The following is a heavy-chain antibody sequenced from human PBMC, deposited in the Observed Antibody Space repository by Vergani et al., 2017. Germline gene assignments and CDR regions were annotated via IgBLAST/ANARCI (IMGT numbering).Heavy chain of an antibody. J-gene: IGHJ4*02. CDR1: GGSISSSSYY. CDR3: ARDLFDSSGYYYVLGYFDY. D-gene: IGHD3-22*01. Sequence: QLQLQESGPGLVKPSETLSLTCTVSGGSISSSSYYWGWIRQPPGKGLEWSGSIYYSGRPYYNPSLKSRVPISVDTSKIQFSLKLSSVSAADTAVYYCARDLFDSSGYYYVLGYFDYWREGTLVTDSS. CDR2: IYYSGRP. V-gene: IGHV4-39*07.